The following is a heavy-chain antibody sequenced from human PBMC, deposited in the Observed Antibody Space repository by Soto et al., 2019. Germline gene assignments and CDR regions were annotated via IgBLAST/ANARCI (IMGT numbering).Heavy chain of an antibody. D-gene: IGHD6-19*01. J-gene: IGHJ6*02. V-gene: IGHV2-26*01. CDR2: IFSNDEK. CDR3: ARIHSGWYLVAMDV. CDR1: GFSLSTATMG. Sequence: QVTLKESGPVLVKPTETLTLTCTVSGFSLSTATMGVSWIRQPPGKALEWLAHIFSNDEKSYSTSLKSRLTSSKDTSKSQVVLTMTNMDPVDTATYYCARIHSGWYLVAMDVWGQGTTVTVSS.